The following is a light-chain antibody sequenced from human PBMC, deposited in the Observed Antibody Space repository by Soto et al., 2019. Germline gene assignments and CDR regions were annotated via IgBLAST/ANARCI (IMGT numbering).Light chain of an antibody. CDR3: QESYSRPPWM. CDR1: QSISNH. CDR2: AAS. Sequence: DIQMTQSPSSLSASVGDRVTVTCRASQSISNHLNWYQQKPGKAPKLLIYAASNLHSGVPSRFSGSGSGTDFTLTISSLQLEAFATYYCQESYSRPPWMFGQGTKLEIK. V-gene: IGKV1-39*01. J-gene: IGKJ1*01.